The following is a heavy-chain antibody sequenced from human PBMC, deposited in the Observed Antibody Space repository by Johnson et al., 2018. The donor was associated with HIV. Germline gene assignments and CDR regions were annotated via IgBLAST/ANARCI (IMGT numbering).Heavy chain of an antibody. V-gene: IGHV3-53*01. CDR1: GFTVSSNY. D-gene: IGHD3-9*01. CDR2: IYSGGST. Sequence: VQLVESGGGLIQPGGSLRLSCAASGFTVSSNYMSWVRQAPGKGLEWVSVIYSGGSTYYADSVKGRFTISRDNSKNTLYLQMNSRRAEDTAVYYCARAPYYDILTGYYPGALDIWGQETMVTVSS. J-gene: IGHJ3*02. CDR3: ARAPYYDILTGYYPGALDI.